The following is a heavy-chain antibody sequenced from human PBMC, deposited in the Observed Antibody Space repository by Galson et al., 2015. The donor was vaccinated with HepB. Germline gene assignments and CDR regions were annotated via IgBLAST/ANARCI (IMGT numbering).Heavy chain of an antibody. V-gene: IGHV3-33*01. CDR1: GFTFSSYG. J-gene: IGHJ6*02. CDR2: IWYDGSNK. Sequence: SLRLSCAASGFTFSSYGMHWVRQAPGKGLEWVAVIWYDGSNKYYADSVKGRFTISRDNSKNTLYLQMNSLRAEDTAVYYCARAPRPPVVVVAATDYYYYGMDVWGQGTTVTVSS. CDR3: ARAPRPPVVVVAATDYYYYGMDV. D-gene: IGHD2-15*01.